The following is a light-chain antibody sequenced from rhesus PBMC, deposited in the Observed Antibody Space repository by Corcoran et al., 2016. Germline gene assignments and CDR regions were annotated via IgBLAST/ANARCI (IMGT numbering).Light chain of an antibody. CDR3: QHGYGTPFT. CDR1: ENVNNY. Sequence: DIQMTQSPSSLSASVGDRVTITCRASENVNNYLNWYQQKPGKAPKHLIYTASTLQSGVPSRFSGSGSGTDYTFTISSLQPEDVATYYCQHGYGTPFTFGPGTKLDIK. J-gene: IGKJ3*01. CDR2: TAS. V-gene: IGKV1-74*01.